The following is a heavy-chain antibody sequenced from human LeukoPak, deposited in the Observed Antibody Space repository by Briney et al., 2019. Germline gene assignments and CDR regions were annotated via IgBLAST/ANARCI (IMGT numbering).Heavy chain of an antibody. J-gene: IGHJ4*02. CDR1: GFTVSNNY. Sequence: GGSLRLSCAASGFTVSNNYMSWVRQAPGKGLEWVSVIYSGGSTYYADSVKGRFTISRDNSKNTLYLQMNSLRAEDTAVYYCARDGHSGSYPFDYWGQRTLVTVSS. CDR3: ARDGHSGSYPFDY. CDR2: IYSGGST. D-gene: IGHD1-26*01. V-gene: IGHV3-53*01.